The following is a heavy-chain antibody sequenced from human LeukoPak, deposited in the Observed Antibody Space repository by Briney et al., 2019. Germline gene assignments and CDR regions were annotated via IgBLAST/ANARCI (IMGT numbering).Heavy chain of an antibody. V-gene: IGHV6-1*01. CDR3: ARDRRGRSIAVAGSNWFDP. Sequence: SQTLSLTRAISEDSVSSNSAAWNWIRQSPSRGLEWLGRTYYRSKWYNDYAVSVKSRITINPDTSKNQFSLQLNSVTPEDTAVYYCARDRRGRSIAVAGSNWFDPWGQGTLVTVSS. CDR1: EDSVSSNSAA. D-gene: IGHD6-19*01. J-gene: IGHJ5*02. CDR2: TYYRSKWYN.